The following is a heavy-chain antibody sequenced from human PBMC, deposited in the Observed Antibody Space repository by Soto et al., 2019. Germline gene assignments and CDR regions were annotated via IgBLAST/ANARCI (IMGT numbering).Heavy chain of an antibody. CDR2: IYYSGST. D-gene: IGHD6-6*01. V-gene: IGHV4-39*01. Sequence: QLQLPESGPGLVKPSETLSLTCTVSGGSISSSSYYWGWIRQPPGKGLEWIGSIYYSGSTYYNPSLKSRVTISVDTSKNQCSLKLSSVTAADTAVYYCARQVIAARAGDDYWGQGTLVTVSS. J-gene: IGHJ4*02. CDR1: GGSISSSSYY. CDR3: ARQVIAARAGDDY.